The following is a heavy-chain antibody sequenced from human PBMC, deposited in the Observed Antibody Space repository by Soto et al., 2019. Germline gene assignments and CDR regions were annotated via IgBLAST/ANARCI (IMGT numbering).Heavy chain of an antibody. CDR1: GGSISGGGFS. CDR2: ILHTGGT. V-gene: IGHV4-30-2*01. J-gene: IGHJ4*02. D-gene: IGHD6-6*01. Sequence: SSETLSLTCAVSGGSISGGGFSWSWIRQPPGKGLEWIGYILHTGGTQYNPSLKSRVSMSVDKSKNHFSLHLTAVTAADTAGYYCARPQFVEGFDYWGEGALVTVS. CDR3: ARPQFVEGFDY.